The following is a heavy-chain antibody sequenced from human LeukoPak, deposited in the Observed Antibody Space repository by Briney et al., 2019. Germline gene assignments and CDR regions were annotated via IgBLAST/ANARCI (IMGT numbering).Heavy chain of an antibody. Sequence: SETLSFTCTVSGGSISSFYWSWIRQPPGKALEWIGYIYYTGSINYNPSLKSRVTISVDTSENQFSLKLSSVTAADTAVYYCARPYTSGWYGAFDIWAQGTMVTVSS. J-gene: IGHJ3*02. CDR2: IYYTGSI. CDR1: GGSISSFY. V-gene: IGHV4-59*08. D-gene: IGHD6-19*01. CDR3: ARPYTSGWYGAFDI.